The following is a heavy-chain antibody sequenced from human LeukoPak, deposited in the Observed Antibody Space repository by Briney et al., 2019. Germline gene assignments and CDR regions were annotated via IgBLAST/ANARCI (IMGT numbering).Heavy chain of an antibody. Sequence: ASVRVSCKASGYTFTSYGISWVRQAPGQGLEWMGWISAYNGNTNYAQKFQGRVTMTRNTSISTAYMELSSLRSEDTAVYYCARGGGNSNYGMDVWGQGTTVTVSS. CDR1: GYTFTSYG. J-gene: IGHJ6*02. V-gene: IGHV1-18*01. D-gene: IGHD4-23*01. CDR3: ARGGGNSNYGMDV. CDR2: ISAYNGNT.